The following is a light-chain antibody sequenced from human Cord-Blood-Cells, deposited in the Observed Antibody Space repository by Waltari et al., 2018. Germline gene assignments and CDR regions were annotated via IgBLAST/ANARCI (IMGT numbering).Light chain of an antibody. CDR1: QGISSY. CDR3: QQFNSYPIT. Sequence: IQLTPSPCSRAASVGDRVTITCRVSQGISSYLGWYQQKPGKSPMLLIYAAYTLQSGVPSRFSGSGSWTDFNLSISSLQPEDFATYYCQQFNSYPITFGQGTRLEIK. J-gene: IGKJ5*01. CDR2: AAY. V-gene: IGKV1-9*01.